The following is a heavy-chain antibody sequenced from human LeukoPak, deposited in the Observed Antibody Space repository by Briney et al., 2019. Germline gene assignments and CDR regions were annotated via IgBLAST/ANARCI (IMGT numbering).Heavy chain of an antibody. CDR2: FYYSGST. Sequence: SETLSLTCTVSGGSITSSNYYWGWIRQPPGRGLEWIGSFYYSGSTNYNPSLKRRGTISVDTSKNQFSLKLSSVTAADTAVYYCVYYYGSGSVEYWGQGTLVTVSS. D-gene: IGHD3-10*01. V-gene: IGHV4-39*01. CDR1: GGSITSSNYY. CDR3: VYYYGSGSVEY. J-gene: IGHJ4*02.